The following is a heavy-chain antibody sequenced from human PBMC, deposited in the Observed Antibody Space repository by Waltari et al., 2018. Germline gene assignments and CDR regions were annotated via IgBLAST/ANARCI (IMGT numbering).Heavy chain of an antibody. CDR3: ARPVGNET. D-gene: IGHD1-26*01. V-gene: IGHV3-53*01. CDR1: EFSVSGGY. CDR2: IYSGGST. J-gene: IGHJ5*02. Sequence: EVQLVESGGGLVQPGGSLGLSCGAPEFSVSGGYMTGGRQAPGKGLQWVSIIYSGGSTYYADSVKGRFTISRDNSKNTVFLQMNSLRVDDTAVYYCARPVGNETWGQGTLVTVSS.